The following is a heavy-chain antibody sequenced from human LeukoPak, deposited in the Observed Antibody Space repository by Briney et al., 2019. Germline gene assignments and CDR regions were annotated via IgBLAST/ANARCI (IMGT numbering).Heavy chain of an antibody. V-gene: IGHV1-69*13. Sequence: SVKVSCRASGGTFSSYAISWVRQAPGQGLEWMGGIIPIFGTANYAQKFQGRVTITADESTSTAYMELSSLRSEDTAVYYCASVVTALYYFDYWGQGTLVTVSS. CDR3: ASVVTALYYFDY. CDR1: GGTFSSYA. D-gene: IGHD2-21*02. CDR2: IIPIFGTA. J-gene: IGHJ4*02.